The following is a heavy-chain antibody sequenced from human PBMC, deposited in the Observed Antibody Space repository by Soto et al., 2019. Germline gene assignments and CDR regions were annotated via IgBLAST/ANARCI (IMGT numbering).Heavy chain of an antibody. J-gene: IGHJ6*03. Sequence: QVQLQESGPGLVKPSETLSLTCTVSGGSISSDHWKWIRQAPGKGLEWIGYIYYSGSTNYNPSLKSRVTISVDTSKNQFSLRLSSVTAADTAVYYCARDHPSLSYYYMDVWGKGTLVTVSS. CDR3: ARDHPSLSYYYMDV. D-gene: IGHD3-16*02. CDR1: GGSISSDH. V-gene: IGHV4-59*01. CDR2: IYYSGST.